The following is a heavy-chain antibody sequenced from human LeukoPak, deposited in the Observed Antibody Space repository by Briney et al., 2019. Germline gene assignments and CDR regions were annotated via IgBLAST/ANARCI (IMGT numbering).Heavy chain of an antibody. V-gene: IGHV3-7*03. CDR2: IKQDGSEK. D-gene: IGHD6-19*01. CDR3: ARFPTGSSGWFYFDY. J-gene: IGHJ4*02. CDR1: GFTFSSYA. Sequence: PGGSLRLSCAASGFTFSSYAMSWVRQAPGKGLEWVANIKQDGSEKYYVDSVKGRFTISRDNAKNSLYLQMNSLRAEDTAVYYCARFPTGSSGWFYFDYWGQGTLVTVSS.